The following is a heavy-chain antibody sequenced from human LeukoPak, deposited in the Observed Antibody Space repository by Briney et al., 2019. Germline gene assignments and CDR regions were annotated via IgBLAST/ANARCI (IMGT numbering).Heavy chain of an antibody. CDR3: ARHLHSGYYSPRFDP. J-gene: IGHJ5*02. CDR1: GGSISSYY. V-gene: IGHV4-59*08. CDR2: IYYSGST. Sequence: SETLSLTCTVSGGSISSYYWSWIRQPPGKGLEWIGYIYYSGSTNYNPSLKSRVTISVDTSKNQFSLMLSSVTAADTAVYYCARHLHSGYYSPRFDPWGQGTPVTVSS. D-gene: IGHD5-12*01.